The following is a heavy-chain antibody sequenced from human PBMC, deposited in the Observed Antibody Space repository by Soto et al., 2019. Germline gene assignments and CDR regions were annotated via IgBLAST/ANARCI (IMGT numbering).Heavy chain of an antibody. J-gene: IGHJ5*02. V-gene: IGHV4-39*01. CDR2: IYYSGST. CDR3: ARLSGDIVVVVAADAGWCDP. D-gene: IGHD2-15*01. Sequence: QLQLQESGPGLVKPSETLSLTCTVSGGSISSSSYSWGWIRQPPGKGLEWIGSIYYSGSTYYNPSLKSRVTISVDTSKNHFSLKLSSVTAADTAVYYCARLSGDIVVVVAADAGWCDPWGQGTLVTVSS. CDR1: GGSISSSSYS.